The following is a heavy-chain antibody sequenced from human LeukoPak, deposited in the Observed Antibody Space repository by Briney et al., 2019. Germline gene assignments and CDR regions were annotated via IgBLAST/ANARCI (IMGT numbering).Heavy chain of an antibody. D-gene: IGHD5-12*01. J-gene: IGHJ4*02. CDR1: DYTSINYD. Sequence: ASVKVSCKASDYTSINYDISWVRQAPGQGLEWMGWISAYNGNTNYAQKLQGRVTMTTDTSTSTAYMELRSLRSDDTAVYYCATSNSGYDYELDYWGQGTLVTVSS. CDR3: ATSNSGYDYELDY. CDR2: ISAYNGNT. V-gene: IGHV1-18*01.